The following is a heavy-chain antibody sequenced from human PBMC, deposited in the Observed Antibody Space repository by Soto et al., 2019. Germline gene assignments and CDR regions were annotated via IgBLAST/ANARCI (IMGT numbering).Heavy chain of an antibody. D-gene: IGHD1-1*01. CDR2: IYYSGST. CDR3: ARELDLDY. CDR1: GGSFSGYY. V-gene: IGHV4-59*01. Sequence: SETLSLTCAVYGGSFSGYYWSWIRQPPGKGLEWIGYIYYSGSTNYNPSLKSRVTISVDTSKNQFSLKLSSVTAADTAVYYCARELDLDYWGQGTLVTVSS. J-gene: IGHJ4*02.